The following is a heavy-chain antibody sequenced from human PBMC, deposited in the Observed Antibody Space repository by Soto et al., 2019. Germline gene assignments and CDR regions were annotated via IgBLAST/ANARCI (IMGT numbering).Heavy chain of an antibody. V-gene: IGHV1-24*01. CDR2: FDPEDGET. D-gene: IGHD3-3*01. CDR1: GYTLTELS. J-gene: IGHJ6*04. Sequence: ASVKISGKVSGYTLTELSMHWVRQAPGKGLEWMGGFDPEDGETIYAQKFQGRVTMTEDTSTDTAYMELSSLRSEDTAVYYCATDIQDFWSGPTFYGMAVWGKGTTVLVSS. CDR3: ATDIQDFWSGPTFYGMAV.